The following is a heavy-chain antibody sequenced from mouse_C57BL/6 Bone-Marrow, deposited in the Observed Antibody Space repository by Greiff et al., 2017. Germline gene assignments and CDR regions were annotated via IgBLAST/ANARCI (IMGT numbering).Heavy chain of an antibody. CDR3: AMVGISDDGYPYWYFDV. Sequence: VQLQQSGPELVKPGASVKIPCKASGYTFTDYNMDWVKQSHGKSLEWIGDINPNNGGTIYNQKFKGKATLTVDKSSSTAYMELRSLTSEDTAVYYCAMVGISDDGYPYWYFDVWGTGTTVTVSS. D-gene: IGHD2-3*01. V-gene: IGHV1-18*01. CDR2: INPNNGGT. J-gene: IGHJ1*03. CDR1: GYTFTDYN.